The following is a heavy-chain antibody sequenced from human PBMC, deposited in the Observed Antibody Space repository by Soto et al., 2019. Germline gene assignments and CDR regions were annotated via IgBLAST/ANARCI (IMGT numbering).Heavy chain of an antibody. J-gene: IGHJ4*02. CDR1: GFSLSTSGVG. CDR2: IYWDDDK. V-gene: IGHV2-5*02. Sequence: QITLKESGPTLVKPTQTLTLTCTFSGFSLSTSGVGVGWIRQPPGKALEWLALIYWDDDKRYSTSLKSRLTIPKDTSKNTVVLTTTNMDAVDTATYYCAHTTAGFGYWCQGTLVTVSS. D-gene: IGHD6-25*01. CDR3: AHTTAGFGY.